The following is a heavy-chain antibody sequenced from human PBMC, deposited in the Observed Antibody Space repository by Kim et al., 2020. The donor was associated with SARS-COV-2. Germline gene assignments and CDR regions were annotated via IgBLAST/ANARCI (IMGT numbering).Heavy chain of an antibody. CDR3: ASEQLLWFGELLWGYFDY. J-gene: IGHJ4*02. CDR2: ISYDGSNK. D-gene: IGHD3-10*01. CDR1: GFTFSSYA. V-gene: IGHV3-30*04. Sequence: GGSLRLSCAASGFTFSSYAMHWVRQAPGKGLEWVAVISYDGSNKYYADSVKGRFTISRDNSKNTLYLQMNSLRAEDTAVYYCASEQLLWFGELLWGYFDYWGQGTLVTVSS.